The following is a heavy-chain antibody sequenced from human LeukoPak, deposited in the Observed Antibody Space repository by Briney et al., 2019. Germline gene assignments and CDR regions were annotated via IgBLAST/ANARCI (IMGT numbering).Heavy chain of an antibody. J-gene: IGHJ4*02. CDR1: GYTFSSYY. D-gene: IGHD2-2*01. CDR3: ASDPGCSSTSCPGGFDY. V-gene: IGHV1-46*03. CDR2: INPRGGST. Sequence: ASVKVSCKASGYTFSSYYMHWVRQAPGQGLEWVGIINPRGGSTSYAQKFQGRVTMTRDTSTSTVYMELSSLRSEDTAVYYCASDPGCSSTSCPGGFDYWGQGTLVTVSS.